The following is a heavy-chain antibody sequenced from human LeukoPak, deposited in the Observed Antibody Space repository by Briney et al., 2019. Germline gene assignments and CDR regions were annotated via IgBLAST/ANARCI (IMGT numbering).Heavy chain of an antibody. J-gene: IGHJ2*01. Sequence: ASVKVSCKASGYTFTSYYMHGVRQAPGQGLEGRGIINPSGGSTGYAQKFEGRVHMTRDTSTSTVYMELSSLRSADTAVYYCARKLDGGNSDWYFDLWGRGTLVTVSS. V-gene: IGHV1-46*01. CDR1: GYTFTSYY. CDR2: INPSGGST. D-gene: IGHD4-23*01. CDR3: ARKLDGGNSDWYFDL.